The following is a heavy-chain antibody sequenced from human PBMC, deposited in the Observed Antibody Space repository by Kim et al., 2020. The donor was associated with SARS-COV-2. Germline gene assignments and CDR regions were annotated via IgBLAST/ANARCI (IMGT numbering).Heavy chain of an antibody. V-gene: IGHV1-18*04. CDR2: ISAYNGNT. J-gene: IGHJ6*02. CDR3: GRAARTALFYYGMDV. D-gene: IGHD6-6*01. CDR1: GYTFTSYG. Sequence: ASVKVSCKASGYTFTSYGISWVRQAPGQGLEWMGWISAYNGNTNYAQKLQGRVTMTTDTSTSTAYMELRSLRSDDTAVYYCGRAARTALFYYGMDVWGQGTTVTVSS.